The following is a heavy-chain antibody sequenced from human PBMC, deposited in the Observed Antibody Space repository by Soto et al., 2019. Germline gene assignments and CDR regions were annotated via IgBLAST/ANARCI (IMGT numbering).Heavy chain of an antibody. CDR2: VSYSGNT. V-gene: IGHV4-31*03. D-gene: IGHD3-3*01. J-gene: IGHJ4*02. Sequence: QVQLQESGPGLVKPSQPLSLTCSVSGGSISSGNYYWTWIRQPPGKGLEWIGYVSYSGNTFYNPYLTSRLTMSIDTSKNQFSLKLTSVTVADTAIYYCARCVGPWSGSFGVDYWGLGTLLTVSS. CDR1: GGSISSGNYY. CDR3: ARCVGPWSGSFGVDY.